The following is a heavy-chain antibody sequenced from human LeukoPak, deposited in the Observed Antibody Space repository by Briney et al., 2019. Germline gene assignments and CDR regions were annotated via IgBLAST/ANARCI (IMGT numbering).Heavy chain of an antibody. CDR2: IWYDGSNK. D-gene: IGHD6-13*01. Sequence: SGGSLRLSCAASGFTFSSYGMHCVRQAPGKGLEWGAVIWYDGSNKYYADSVKGRFTISRDNSKNTLYLQMNSLRAEDTAVYYCARDIAAAGRVLDYWGQGTLVTVSS. J-gene: IGHJ4*02. V-gene: IGHV3-33*01. CDR3: ARDIAAAGRVLDY. CDR1: GFTFSSYG.